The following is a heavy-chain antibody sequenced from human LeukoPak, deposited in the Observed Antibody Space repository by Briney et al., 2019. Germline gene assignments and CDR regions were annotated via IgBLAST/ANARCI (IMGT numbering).Heavy chain of an antibody. D-gene: IGHD6-13*01. CDR1: GDSIRSYY. V-gene: IGHV4-59*01. CDR2: LYYSGST. Sequence: PSETLSLTCTVCGDSIRSYYWSWIRQRPGKGLEWIGYLYYSGSTNYNPSLKSRVTISVDTSKNQFSLKLSSVTAADTAVYYCAGHGVAAAVDAWYFDLWGRGTLVTVYS. CDR3: AGHGVAAAVDAWYFDL. J-gene: IGHJ2*01.